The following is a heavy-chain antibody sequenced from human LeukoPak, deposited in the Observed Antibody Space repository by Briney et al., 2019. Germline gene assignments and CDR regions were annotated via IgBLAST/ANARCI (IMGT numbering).Heavy chain of an antibody. CDR2: INSDGSST. V-gene: IGHV3-74*01. D-gene: IGHD3-22*01. J-gene: IGHJ4*02. Sequence: GGSLRLSCAGSGFTFSSHWIGWVRQAPGKGLVWVSRINSDGSSTSYADSVKGRFTISRDNAKNTLYLQMNSLRAEDTAVYYCARGYDSSGYYDTNFDYWGQGTLVTVSS. CDR1: GFTFSSHW. CDR3: ARGYDSSGYYDTNFDY.